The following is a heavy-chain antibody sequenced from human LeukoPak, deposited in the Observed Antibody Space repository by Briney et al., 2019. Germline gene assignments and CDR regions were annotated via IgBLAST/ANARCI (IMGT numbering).Heavy chain of an antibody. CDR1: GFTFSSYE. CDR3: ARGRLRNQY. D-gene: IGHD3-16*01. CDR2: ISSSGSTI. J-gene: IGHJ4*02. V-gene: IGHV3-48*03. Sequence: GGSLRLSCAASGFTFSSYEMNWVRQAPGKGLEWVSYISSSGSTIYYADSVKGRFTISRDNAKNSLYLQMDSLRAEDTAVYYCARGRLRNQYWGQGTLVTVSS.